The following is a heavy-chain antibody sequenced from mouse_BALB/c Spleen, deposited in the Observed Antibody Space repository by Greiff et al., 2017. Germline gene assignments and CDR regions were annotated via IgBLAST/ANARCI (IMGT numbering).Heavy chain of an antibody. V-gene: IGHV1S130*01. CDR1: GYTFTSSW. CDR2: IHPNSGNT. J-gene: IGHJ4*01. Sequence: VKLQQPGSVLVRPGASVKLSCKASGYTFTSSWMHWARQRPGQGLEWIGDIHPNSGNTNYNEKSKGKATLTVDTSSSTAYVDLSSLTSEDSAVSYCASARLFAMDYWGQGTSVTVSS. CDR3: ASARLFAMDY. D-gene: IGHD2-12*01.